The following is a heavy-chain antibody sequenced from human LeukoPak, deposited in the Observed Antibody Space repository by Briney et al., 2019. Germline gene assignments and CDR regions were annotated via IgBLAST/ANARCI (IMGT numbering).Heavy chain of an antibody. V-gene: IGHV4-39*07. J-gene: IGHJ3*01. Sequence: PSETLSLTCTVSGGSISSGSYYWGWIRQPPGKGLQWIGSIFHSGNSYYNPSLKSRVTISVDTSKNQFSLKVNSVTAADTAVYYCARVGYNWNLWFDFWGQGTTVTVSS. D-gene: IGHD1-7*01. CDR1: GGSISSGSYY. CDR2: IFHSGNS. CDR3: ARVGYNWNLWFDF.